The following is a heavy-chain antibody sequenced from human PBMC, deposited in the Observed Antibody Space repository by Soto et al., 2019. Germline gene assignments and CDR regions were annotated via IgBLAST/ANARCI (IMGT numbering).Heavy chain of an antibody. CDR3: AREPEDGVPGDY. J-gene: IGHJ4*02. D-gene: IGHD2-8*01. V-gene: IGHV1-3*04. Sequence: QVHLVQSGAEVKEPGASVRISCEASGYAFTSHTIHWARQAPGQGLEWMGWIFISHGSPRYAPQFQGRISFGRDTAATTANMELTCLSFEDTAVYYCAREPEDGVPGDYGGQGTLVVVSS. CDR1: GYAFTSHT. CDR2: IFISHGSP.